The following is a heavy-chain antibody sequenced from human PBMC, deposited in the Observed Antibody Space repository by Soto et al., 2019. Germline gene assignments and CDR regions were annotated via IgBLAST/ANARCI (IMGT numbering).Heavy chain of an antibody. Sequence: GGSLRLSCAASGFTFSTYVMSWVRQAPGKGLEWVSGISGYGGSTYYADSVKGRFTISRDNSKNTLYLQMDSLKAEDTAVYYCAAPIAAAGSPWGSDHGMDVWGQGTTVTVS. J-gene: IGHJ6*02. D-gene: IGHD6-13*01. CDR1: GFTFSTYV. V-gene: IGHV3-23*01. CDR2: ISGYGGST. CDR3: AAPIAAAGSPWGSDHGMDV.